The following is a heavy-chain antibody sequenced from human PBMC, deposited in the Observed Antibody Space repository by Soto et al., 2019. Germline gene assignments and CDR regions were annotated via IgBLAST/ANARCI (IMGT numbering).Heavy chain of an antibody. CDR1: GFTFSSYA. CDR3: AKGAQVTMIVVVTSYYFDY. Sequence: EVQLLESGGGLVQPGGSLRLSCAASGFTFSSYAMSWVRQAPGKGLEWVSAISGSGGSTYYADSVKGRFTISRDNSKNTLYLQMNSLRAEDTAVYYCAKGAQVTMIVVVTSYYFDYWGQGTLVTVSS. J-gene: IGHJ4*02. D-gene: IGHD3-22*01. CDR2: ISGSGGST. V-gene: IGHV3-23*01.